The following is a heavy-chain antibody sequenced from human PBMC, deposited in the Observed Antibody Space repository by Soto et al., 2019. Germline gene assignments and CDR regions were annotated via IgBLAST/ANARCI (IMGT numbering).Heavy chain of an antibody. V-gene: IGHV4-59*11. CDR3: ARVGSSGWSPDY. Sequence: SETLSLTCTVSGGSISGHYWIWIRQSPTKGLEWIGHIFYSGSTNYNPSLKSRVTLSADTSKNQFSLRLSSVTAADTAVYYCARVGSSGWSPDYWGQGSLVTVSS. CDR1: GGSISGHY. D-gene: IGHD6-19*01. J-gene: IGHJ4*02. CDR2: IFYSGST.